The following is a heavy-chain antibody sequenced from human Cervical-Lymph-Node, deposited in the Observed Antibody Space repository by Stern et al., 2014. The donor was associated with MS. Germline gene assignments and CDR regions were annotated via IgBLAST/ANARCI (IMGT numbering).Heavy chain of an antibody. V-gene: IGHV1-69*01. CDR3: AREVYSATSDGLNWADP. Sequence: QLVQSGAEVKKPGSSVKVSCKTSGGSFTSYDISWVRQAPGQGLEWIGAIIPSFGAANYAQKFQGRVTITAHESTRTVFMELSSLRSDDTAVYYCAREVYSATSDGLNWADPWGQGTLVTVSS. CDR1: GGSFTSYD. CDR2: IIPSFGAA. J-gene: IGHJ5*02. D-gene: IGHD6-13*01.